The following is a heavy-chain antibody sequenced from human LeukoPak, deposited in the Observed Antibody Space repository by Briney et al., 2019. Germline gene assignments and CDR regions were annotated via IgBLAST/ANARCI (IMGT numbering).Heavy chain of an antibody. D-gene: IGHD5-18*01. CDR1: GFTFSTFA. CDR2: ISSNGEST. V-gene: IGHV3-64D*06. Sequence: PGGSLRLSCSVSGFTFSTFAMHWVRQAPGNGLEYVSSISSNGESTHYADSVKGRFTISRDNSRSTLYLQMSSLRAEDTAVYYCVITPRIQLWPAAYFDYSGPGTLVTGSS. J-gene: IGHJ4*02. CDR3: VITPRIQLWPAAYFDY.